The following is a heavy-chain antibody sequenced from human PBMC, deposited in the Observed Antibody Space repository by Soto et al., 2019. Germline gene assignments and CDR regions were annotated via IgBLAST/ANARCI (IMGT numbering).Heavy chain of an antibody. CDR3: ARVREYSGYGNAFDI. D-gene: IGHD5-12*01. V-gene: IGHV4-30-2*01. J-gene: IGHJ3*02. CDR2: IYHSGNT. Sequence: SETLSLTCAVSGGSINSGDYSWSWIRQPPGEALEWIGHIYHSGNTDYNPSLKSRVTVSVDTSKNQFSLKLTSVTAADTAVYYCARVREYSGYGNAFDIWGQGTMVT. CDR1: GGSINSGDYS.